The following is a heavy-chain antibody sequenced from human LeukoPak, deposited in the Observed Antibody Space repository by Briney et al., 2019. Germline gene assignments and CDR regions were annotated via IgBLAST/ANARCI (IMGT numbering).Heavy chain of an antibody. CDR3: ARDPLYCSSTSCYIHYYYYMDV. CDR2: ISYDGSNK. D-gene: IGHD2-2*02. J-gene: IGHJ6*03. CDR1: GFAFSSYA. V-gene: IGHV3-30-3*01. Sequence: GGSLRLSCAASGFAFSSYAMHWVRQAPGKGLEWVAVISYDGSNKYYADSVKGRFTISRDNSKNTLYLQMNSPRAEDTAVYYCARDPLYCSSTSCYIHYYYYMDVWGKGTTVTVSS.